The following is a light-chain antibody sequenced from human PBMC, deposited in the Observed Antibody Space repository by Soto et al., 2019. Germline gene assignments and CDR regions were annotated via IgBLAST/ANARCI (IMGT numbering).Light chain of an antibody. CDR1: QSVNIY. Sequence: EIVMTQSPATLSVSPGERSTLSCRGSQSVNIYLAWYQQKPGQAPRLLIFGASSRATGIPARFSGSGSGTEFNLTISSLQSEDFAVYFCQQYDDWLRLTFGGGTKVAIK. J-gene: IGKJ4*01. CDR3: QQYDDWLRLT. V-gene: IGKV3D-15*01. CDR2: GAS.